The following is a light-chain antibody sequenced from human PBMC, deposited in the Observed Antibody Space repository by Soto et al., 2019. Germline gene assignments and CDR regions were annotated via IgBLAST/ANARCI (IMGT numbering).Light chain of an antibody. CDR3: SSYAGSKNFIL. J-gene: IGLJ2*01. V-gene: IGLV2-14*03. Sequence: QSVLTQPASVSGSPGQSITISCTGTSSDVGAYKYVSWYQQHPGKVPKLIIYGVSNRPSGVSNRFSGSKSGNTASLTVSGLQAEDEADYFCSSYAGSKNFILFGGGTQLTVL. CDR2: GVS. CDR1: SSDVGAYKY.